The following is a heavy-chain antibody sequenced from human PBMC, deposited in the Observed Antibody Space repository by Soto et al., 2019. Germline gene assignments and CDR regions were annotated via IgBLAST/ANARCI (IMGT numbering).Heavy chain of an antibody. CDR3: ATWRTYSGSYCFDY. V-gene: IGHV1-69*06. D-gene: IGHD1-26*01. Sequence: QVQLVQSGAELKKPGSSVNVSCAASGGTFKTYTINWVRQAPGQGLEWIGQIIPMYDSANYVQRFQGRVTISADKSTNIAYMELSGLRSEDTALYYCATWRTYSGSYCFDYWGQGTLVSVSS. CDR1: GGTFKTYT. CDR2: IIPMYDSA. J-gene: IGHJ4*02.